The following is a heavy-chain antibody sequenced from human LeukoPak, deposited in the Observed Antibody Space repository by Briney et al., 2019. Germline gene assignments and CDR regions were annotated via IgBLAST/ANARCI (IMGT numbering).Heavy chain of an antibody. D-gene: IGHD2-21*02. J-gene: IGHJ4*02. CDR3: AKEVDCPSDCLFFHS. Sequence: PGGSLRLSCADSGFTFDRFTIHWVRQTPGNGLEWISLINRRGHTFYADSVKGRFTISRDNSRNSVFLQMNSLRPEDTALYHCAKEVDCPSDCLFFHSWGQGTLVTVSS. V-gene: IGHV3-43*01. CDR2: INRRGHT. CDR1: GFTFDRFT.